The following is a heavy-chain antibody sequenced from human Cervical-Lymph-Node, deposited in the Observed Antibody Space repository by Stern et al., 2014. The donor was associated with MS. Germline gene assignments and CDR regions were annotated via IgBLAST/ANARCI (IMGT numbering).Heavy chain of an antibody. Sequence: VQLVESGGGVVQPGRSLRLSCVVSGFTFRTYAMHWVRQAPGKGLEWVALVSYDGTQRNSTDSVKARFTISRDNSKNTLYLHMNSLRDEDTAVYFCARGGRGVGLEYWGQGALVTVSS. J-gene: IGHJ4*02. V-gene: IGHV3-30-3*01. CDR3: ARGGRGVGLEY. CDR2: VSYDGTQR. D-gene: IGHD3-10*01. CDR1: GFTFRTYA.